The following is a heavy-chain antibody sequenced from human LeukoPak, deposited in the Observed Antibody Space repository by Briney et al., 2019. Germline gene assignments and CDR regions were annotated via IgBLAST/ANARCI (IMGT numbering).Heavy chain of an antibody. V-gene: IGHV3-74*01. CDR3: VRDRFYGTDV. CDR1: GFTFSSSW. Sequence: PGGSLRLSCAASGFTFSSSWMHWVRQAPGQGLVWVSRINNDGSTTNYVDSVKGRFTISRDNAKNTLYLQMNSLRAEDTAVFYCVRDRFYGTDVWGQGTTVTVSS. J-gene: IGHJ6*02. CDR2: INNDGSTT.